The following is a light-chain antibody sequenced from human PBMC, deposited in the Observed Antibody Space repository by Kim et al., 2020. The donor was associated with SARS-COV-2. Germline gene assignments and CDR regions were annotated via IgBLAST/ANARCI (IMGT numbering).Light chain of an antibody. CDR1: CLRNYY. Sequence: LVKTFRIPCRGGCLRNYYASWYHQKPGQAPLLVIYGKNSRPSRIPDRFSCSSSGDTASLTIAGAQAEDEADYYCNSRDTSSNRVVFGGGTQLTVL. V-gene: IGLV3-19*01. J-gene: IGLJ2*01. CDR2: GKN. CDR3: NSRDTSSNRVV.